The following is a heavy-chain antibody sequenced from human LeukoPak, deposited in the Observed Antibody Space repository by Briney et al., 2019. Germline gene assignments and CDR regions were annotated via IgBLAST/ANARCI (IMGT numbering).Heavy chain of an antibody. CDR2: INHSGST. J-gene: IGHJ4*02. Sequence: PSETLSLTCAVYGGSFSGYYWSWIRQPPGKGLEWIGEINHSGSTNYNPSLKSRVTISVDTSKNQFSLKLSSVTAADTAVYYCARQGRTGTTWYFDYWGQGTLVTVSS. CDR3: ARQGRTGTTWYFDY. D-gene: IGHD1-7*01. CDR1: GGSFSGYY. V-gene: IGHV4-34*01.